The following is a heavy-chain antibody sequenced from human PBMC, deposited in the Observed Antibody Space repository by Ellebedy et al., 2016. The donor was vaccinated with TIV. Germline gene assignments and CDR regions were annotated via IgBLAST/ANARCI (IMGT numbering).Heavy chain of an antibody. J-gene: IGHJ6*02. CDR3: AKDLSSGWYYYYYYYYGMDV. CDR1: GFTFSSYG. CDR2: ISYDGSNK. Sequence: GGSLRLSCAASGFTFSSYGMHWVRQAPGKGLEWVAVISYDGSNKYYADSVKGRFTISRDNSKNTLYLQMNSLRAEDTAVYYCAKDLSSGWYYYYYYYYGMDVWGQGTTVTVSS. V-gene: IGHV3-30*18. D-gene: IGHD6-19*01.